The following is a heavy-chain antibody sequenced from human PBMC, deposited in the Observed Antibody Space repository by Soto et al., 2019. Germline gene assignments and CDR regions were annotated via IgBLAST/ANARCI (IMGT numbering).Heavy chain of an antibody. J-gene: IGHJ4*02. Sequence: EVQLVESGGGLIQPGGSLRLSCAVSGFTVSNNYMSWVRQAPGKGLEGVSVIYSGGYTAYGDSVKGRFTISRDNSKKPLNLQRNSRGAAARAVYYWATQRGGGGYWGQGTLVTVSS. CDR1: GFTVSNNY. D-gene: IGHD6-25*01. CDR2: IYSGGYT. CDR3: ATQRGGGGY. V-gene: IGHV3-53*01.